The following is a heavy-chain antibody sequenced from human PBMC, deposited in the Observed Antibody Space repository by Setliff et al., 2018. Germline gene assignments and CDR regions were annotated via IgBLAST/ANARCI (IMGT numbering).Heavy chain of an antibody. V-gene: IGHV4-61*02. CDR2: VYNDGST. Sequence: PSETLSLTCKVSGDSMNSGVYYWSWIRQPAGKGLEWIGRVYNDGSTNYNPSLKSRLTMSVDTSQNQFSLKLTSVTAADMAVYYCARGLEGEDYFYYMDVWGKGNTVTVSS. CDR3: ARGLEGEDYFYYMDV. J-gene: IGHJ6*03. CDR1: GDSMNSGVYY. D-gene: IGHD2-21*01.